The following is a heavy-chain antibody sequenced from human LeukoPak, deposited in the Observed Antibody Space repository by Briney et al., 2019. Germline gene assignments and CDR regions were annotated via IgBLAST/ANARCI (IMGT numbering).Heavy chain of an antibody. D-gene: IGHD5-12*01. CDR3: ARSGYDYYSYYYYYYMDV. J-gene: IGHJ6*03. CDR2: IYYSGST. CDR1: GGSISSSSYY. Sequence: SETLSLTCTVSGGSISSSSYYWGWIRQPPGKGLEWIGSIYYSGSTYYNPSLKSRVTISVDTSKNQFSLKLSSVTAADTAVYYCARSGYDYYSYYYYYYMDVWGKGTTVTVSS. V-gene: IGHV4-39*07.